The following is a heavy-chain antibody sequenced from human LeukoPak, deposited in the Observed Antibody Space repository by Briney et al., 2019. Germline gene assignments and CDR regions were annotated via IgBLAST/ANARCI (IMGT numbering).Heavy chain of an antibody. J-gene: IGHJ4*02. D-gene: IGHD3-10*01. V-gene: IGHV3-21*01. CDR1: GFTFSNYN. CDR2: ISTRSTYI. CDR3: AREEEWYASGTYYKGFDS. Sequence: GGSLRLSCAASGFTFSNYNMNWVRQAPGKGLEWVSCISTRSTYIYYADAVKGRFTISRDNATNSLYLQMNSLRADDTAVYYCAREEEWYASGTYYKGFDSWGQGTLVTVSS.